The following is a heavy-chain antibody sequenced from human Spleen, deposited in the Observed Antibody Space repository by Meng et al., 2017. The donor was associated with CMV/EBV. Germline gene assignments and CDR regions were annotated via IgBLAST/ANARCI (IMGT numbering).Heavy chain of an antibody. V-gene: IGHV4-34*11. Sequence: SETLSLTCAVYGGSFSGYYWSWIRQPPGKGLEWIGYIYNSGSTTYNPSLKSRGTILVDTSKNQFSLKLSSVTAADTAVYYCAREYSSSWYYYYGMDVWGQGTTVTVSS. CDR3: AREYSSSWYYYYGMDV. J-gene: IGHJ6*02. CDR2: IYNSGST. CDR1: GGSFSGYY. D-gene: IGHD6-13*01.